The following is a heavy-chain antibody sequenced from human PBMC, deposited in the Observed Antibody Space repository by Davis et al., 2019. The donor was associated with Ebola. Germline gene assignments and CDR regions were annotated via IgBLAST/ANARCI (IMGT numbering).Heavy chain of an antibody. CDR2: ISAYNGIA. Sequence: ASVKVSCKASGYTFTDYGISWVRQAPGQGLEWMGWISAYNGIANYAQKFQGRVTMIRDTSTTTVYMELRSLRSDDTAVYYCARDVVGATAFDYWGQGILVTVSS. CDR1: GYTFTDYG. CDR3: ARDVVGATAFDY. J-gene: IGHJ4*02. D-gene: IGHD1-26*01. V-gene: IGHV1-18*01.